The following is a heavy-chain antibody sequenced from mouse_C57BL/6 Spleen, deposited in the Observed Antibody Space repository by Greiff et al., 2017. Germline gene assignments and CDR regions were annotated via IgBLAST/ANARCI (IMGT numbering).Heavy chain of an antibody. D-gene: IGHD4-1*01. CDR2: IDPETGGT. CDR3: TRPGTGNWFAY. V-gene: IGHV1-15*01. CDR1: GYTFTDYE. Sequence: QVQLQQSGAELVRPGASVTLSCKASGYTFTDYEMHWVKQTPVHGLEWIGAIDPETGGTAYNQKFKGKAILTADKSSSTAYMELRSLTSEDSAVYYCTRPGTGNWFAYWGQGTLVTVSA. J-gene: IGHJ3*01.